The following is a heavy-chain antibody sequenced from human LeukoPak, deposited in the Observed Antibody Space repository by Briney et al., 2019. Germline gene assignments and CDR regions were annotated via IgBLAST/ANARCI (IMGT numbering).Heavy chain of an antibody. Sequence: GGTLRLSCAASGFTFSSYGMSWVRQAPGKGLEWVSAISGSGGSTYYADSVKGRFTISRENSKNTLYLQMNSLRAEDTAVYYCARVGVLRYFDYWGQGTLVTVSS. CDR1: GFTFSSYG. V-gene: IGHV3-23*01. CDR2: ISGSGGST. CDR3: ARVGVLRYFDY. J-gene: IGHJ4*02. D-gene: IGHD3-9*01.